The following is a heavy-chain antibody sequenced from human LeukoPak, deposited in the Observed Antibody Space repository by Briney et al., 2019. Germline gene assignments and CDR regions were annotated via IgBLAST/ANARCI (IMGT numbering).Heavy chain of an antibody. V-gene: IGHV4-39*07. Sequence: PSETLSLTCSVSGGSIRSTTYYWGWIRQPPGTGLEWIGSIYYSGSTYYNPSLKSRVTISVDTSKNQFSLKLSSVAAADTAVYYCARFYDSSGYGGYYYYYMDVWGKGTTVTVSS. CDR1: GGSIRSTTYY. CDR2: IYYSGST. J-gene: IGHJ6*03. CDR3: ARFYDSSGYGGYYYYYMDV. D-gene: IGHD3-22*01.